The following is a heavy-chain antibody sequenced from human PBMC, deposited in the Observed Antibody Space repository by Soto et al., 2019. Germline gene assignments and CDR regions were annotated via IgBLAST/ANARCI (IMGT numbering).Heavy chain of an antibody. CDR1: GGTFSSYA. Sequence: SVKVSCKASGGTFSSYAISWVRQAPGQGLEWMGGIIPIFGTANYAQKFQGRVTITADESTSTAYMELSSLRSEDTAVYYCARGLGSSGWYSPWDAFDIWGQGTMVTVSS. CDR2: IIPIFGTA. D-gene: IGHD6-19*01. V-gene: IGHV1-69*13. CDR3: ARGLGSSGWYSPWDAFDI. J-gene: IGHJ3*02.